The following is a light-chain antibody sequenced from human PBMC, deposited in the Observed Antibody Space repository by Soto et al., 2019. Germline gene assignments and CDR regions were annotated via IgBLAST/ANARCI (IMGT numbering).Light chain of an antibody. Sequence: EIVLTQSPATLSVSPGERVTLSCRASQSVSSSYLAWYQQKPGQAPRLLISGASTRAAGISDRFRGSGSGTEFTLTISSLRSEDSAIYYCQQYFEWPPMTFGQGTKVDIK. V-gene: IGKV3-15*01. CDR3: QQYFEWPPMT. CDR1: QSVSSSY. CDR2: GAS. J-gene: IGKJ1*01.